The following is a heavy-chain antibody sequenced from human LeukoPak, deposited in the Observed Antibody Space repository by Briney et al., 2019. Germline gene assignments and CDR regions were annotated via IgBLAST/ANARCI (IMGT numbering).Heavy chain of an antibody. J-gene: IGHJ3*02. Sequence: PGGSLRLSCAASGFTFSSYSMNWLRQAPGKGLEWVSSISSSSSYIYYADSVKGRFTISRDNAKNSLYLQMNSLRAEDTAVYYCARDLAIGNDYGDLDAFDIWGQGTMVTVSS. CDR3: ARDLAIGNDYGDLDAFDI. V-gene: IGHV3-21*01. D-gene: IGHD4-17*01. CDR1: GFTFSSYS. CDR2: ISSSSSYI.